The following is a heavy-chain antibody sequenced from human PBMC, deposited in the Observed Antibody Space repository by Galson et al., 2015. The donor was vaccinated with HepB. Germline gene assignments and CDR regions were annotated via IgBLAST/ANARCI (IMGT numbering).Heavy chain of an antibody. CDR3: ARENGGIVGAPLGFDY. J-gene: IGHJ4*02. CDR2: ISAYNGNT. Sequence: SVKVSCKASGYTFTSYGISWVRQAPGQGLEWMGWISAYNGNTNYAQKLQGRVTMTTDTSTSTAYMELRSLRSDDTAVYYCARENGGIVGAPLGFDYWGQGTLVTVSS. CDR1: GYTFTSYG. D-gene: IGHD1-26*01. V-gene: IGHV1-18*01.